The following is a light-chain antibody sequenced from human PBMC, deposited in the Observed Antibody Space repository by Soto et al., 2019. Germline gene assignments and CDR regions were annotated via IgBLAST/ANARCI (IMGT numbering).Light chain of an antibody. V-gene: IGKV3-20*01. Sequence: SPGTLSLSPGERATLSCRASQSVAGTYLAWYQQKPGQAPRLLIYRASSRATGIPDRFSGSGSGTDFTLTISRLEPEDFAVFYCQQYCSSPVTFGQVTVLEIK. J-gene: IGKJ5*01. CDR2: RAS. CDR3: QQYCSSPVT. CDR1: QSVAGTY.